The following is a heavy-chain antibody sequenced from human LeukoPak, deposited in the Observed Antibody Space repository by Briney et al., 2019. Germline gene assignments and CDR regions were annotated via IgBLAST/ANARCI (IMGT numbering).Heavy chain of an antibody. D-gene: IGHD6-13*01. V-gene: IGHV1-2*02. Sequence: ASVKVSCKASGYTFTGYYMHWVRQAPGQGLEWMGWINPNSGGTNYAQKFQGRVTMTRDTSISTAYMELSRLRSDDTAVYYCARDMGTAAGIGHLDPWGQGTLVTVSS. CDR3: ARDMGTAAGIGHLDP. J-gene: IGHJ5*02. CDR2: INPNSGGT. CDR1: GYTFTGYY.